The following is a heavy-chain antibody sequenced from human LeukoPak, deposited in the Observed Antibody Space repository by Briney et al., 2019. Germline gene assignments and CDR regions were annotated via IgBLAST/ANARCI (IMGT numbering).Heavy chain of an antibody. Sequence: PGGPLRLSCAASGFTVSSNYKSWVRQAPGKGLEWVSVIYSGGSTYYADSVKGRFTISRDNSKNTLYLQMNSLRAEDTAVYYCATYSSPGPFDYWGQGTLVTVSS. D-gene: IGHD6-13*01. V-gene: IGHV3-66*02. J-gene: IGHJ4*02. CDR2: IYSGGST. CDR1: GFTVSSNY. CDR3: ATYSSPGPFDY.